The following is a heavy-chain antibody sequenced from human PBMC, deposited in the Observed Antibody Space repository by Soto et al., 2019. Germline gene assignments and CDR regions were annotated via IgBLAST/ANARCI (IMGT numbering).Heavy chain of an antibody. J-gene: IGHJ4*02. V-gene: IGHV3-30*18. CDR1: GFTFFSYG. Sequence: PGGSLRLSCAASGFTFFSYGMHWVRQAPGKGLEWVAVISYDGSNKYYGDSVKGRFTISRDNSKNTLYLQMNSLRADDTAVYYCAXDRAGDIYVAARSGLDYWGQGTLVTVSS. CDR2: ISYDGSNK. CDR3: AXDRAGDIYVAARSGLDY. D-gene: IGHD6-6*01.